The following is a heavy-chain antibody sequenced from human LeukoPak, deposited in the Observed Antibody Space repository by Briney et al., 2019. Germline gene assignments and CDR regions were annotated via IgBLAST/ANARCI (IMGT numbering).Heavy chain of an antibody. V-gene: IGHV4-34*01. Sequence: SETLSLTCAVYGGSFSGYYWSWIRQPPGKGLEWIGEINHSGSTNYNPSLTSRVTISVDTSKNQFSLKLSSVTAADTAVYYCARGWRGFDYWGQGTLVTVSS. J-gene: IGHJ4*02. CDR1: GGSFSGYY. CDR2: INHSGST. CDR3: ARGWRGFDY.